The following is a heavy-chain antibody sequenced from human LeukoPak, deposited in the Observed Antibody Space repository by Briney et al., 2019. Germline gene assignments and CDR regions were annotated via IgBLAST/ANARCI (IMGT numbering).Heavy chain of an antibody. J-gene: IGHJ4*02. V-gene: IGHV4-59*01. CDR3: ARGTITKVRGVRYRD. CDR1: GGSISSYY. CDR2: IYYSGST. D-gene: IGHD3-10*01. Sequence: PSETLSLTCTVSGGSISSYYWSWIRQPPGKGLEWIGYIYYSGSTNYNPSLKSRVTISVDTSKNQFSLKLSSVTAADTAVYYCARGTITKVRGVRYRDWGQGTLVTVSS.